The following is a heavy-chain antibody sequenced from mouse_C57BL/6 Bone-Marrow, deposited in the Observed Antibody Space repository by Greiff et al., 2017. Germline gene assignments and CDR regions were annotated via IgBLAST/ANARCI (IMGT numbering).Heavy chain of an antibody. CDR1: GYTFTSYW. J-gene: IGHJ1*03. V-gene: IGHV1-52*01. Sequence: QVQLQQPGAELVRPGSSVKLSCKASGYTFTSYWMHWVKQRPIQGLEWIGNIDPSDSETHYNQKFKDKATLTVDKSSSTAYMQLSSLTSEDSAVFYEARAPYYYGSSYWYFDVWGTGTTVTVSS. D-gene: IGHD1-1*01. CDR2: IDPSDSET. CDR3: ARAPYYYGSSYWYFDV.